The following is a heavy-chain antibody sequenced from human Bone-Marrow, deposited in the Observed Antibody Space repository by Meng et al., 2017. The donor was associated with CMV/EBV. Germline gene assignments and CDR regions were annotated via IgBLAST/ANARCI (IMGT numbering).Heavy chain of an antibody. CDR2: INPNSGGT. V-gene: IGHV1-2*02. CDR3: AGPSAVGYSSGWTDAFDI. J-gene: IGHJ3*02. D-gene: IGHD6-19*01. Sequence: ASVKVSCKASGYTFTSHYMYWVRQAPGQGLEWMGWINPNSGGTNYAQKFQGRVTMTRDTSISTAYMELSRLRSDDTAVYYCAGPSAVGYSSGWTDAFDIWGQGTMVTVSS. CDR1: GYTFTSHY.